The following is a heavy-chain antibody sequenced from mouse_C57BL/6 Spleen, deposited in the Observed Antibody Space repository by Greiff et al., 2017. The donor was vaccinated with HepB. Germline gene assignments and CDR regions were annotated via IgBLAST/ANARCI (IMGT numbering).Heavy chain of an antibody. CDR2: ISSGSSTI. CDR3: AAMVTTRGFDY. J-gene: IGHJ2*01. D-gene: IGHD2-2*01. Sequence: EVKLLESGGGLVKPGGSLKLSCAASGFTFSDYGMHWVRQAPEKGLEWVAYISSGSSTIYYADTVKGRFTISRDNAKNTLFLQMTSLRSEDTAMYYCAAMVTTRGFDYWGQGTTLTVSS. CDR1: GFTFSDYG. V-gene: IGHV5-17*01.